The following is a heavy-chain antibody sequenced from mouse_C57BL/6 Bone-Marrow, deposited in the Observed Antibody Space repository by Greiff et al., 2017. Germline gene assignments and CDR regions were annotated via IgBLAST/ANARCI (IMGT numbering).Heavy chain of an antibody. D-gene: IGHD1-1*02. CDR3: ARQIPQGDYSYYAMDY. Sequence: EVKLVESGGGLVQPGGSLKLSCAASGFTFSDYGMAWVRQAPRKGPEWVAFISNLAYSINYADPVTGRFTISRANAKNTRYLEMSRLRSDDTAMYYCARQIPQGDYSYYAMDYWGQGTSVTVSS. J-gene: IGHJ4*01. CDR1: GFTFSDYG. CDR2: ISNLAYSI. V-gene: IGHV5-15*01.